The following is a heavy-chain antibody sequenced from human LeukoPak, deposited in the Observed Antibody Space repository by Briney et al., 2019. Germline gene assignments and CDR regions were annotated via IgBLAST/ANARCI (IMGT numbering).Heavy chain of an antibody. CDR3: TTDLGDYGDYVRC. D-gene: IGHD4-17*01. CDR2: IKSDGGTT. V-gene: IGHV3-15*01. Sequence: KPGGSLRLSCAASGFTFNNAWMSWVRQAPGKGLEWIGRIKSDGGTTDYAAPVKGRFTISRDDSKNTLYLQLNSLKAEDTAVYYCTTDLGDYGDYVRCWGQGTLVTVSS. J-gene: IGHJ4*02. CDR1: GFTFNNAW.